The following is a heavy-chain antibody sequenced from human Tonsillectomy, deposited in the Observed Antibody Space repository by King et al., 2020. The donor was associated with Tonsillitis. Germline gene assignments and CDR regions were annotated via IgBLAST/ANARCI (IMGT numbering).Heavy chain of an antibody. CDR1: GGSIRSFY. D-gene: IGHD3-3*02. J-gene: IGHJ4*02. Sequence: QVQLQESGPGLVKPSETLSLTCTVSGGSIRSFYWSWIRQPAGKGLEWVGRIYSSGSTNYNPSLRSRVTMSVDTSKNQFSLNLSSVTAADTAVYFCAREVFRGLAEYWGQGTLVTVSS. CDR3: AREVFRGLAEY. CDR2: IYSSGST. V-gene: IGHV4-4*07.